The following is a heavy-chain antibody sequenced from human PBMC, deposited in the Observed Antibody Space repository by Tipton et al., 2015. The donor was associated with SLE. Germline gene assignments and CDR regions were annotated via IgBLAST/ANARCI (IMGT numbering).Heavy chain of an antibody. CDR2: IYHSGSS. Sequence: TLSLTCTVSGGSISSGDYSWTWIRQPPGKGLEWIGYIYHSGSSSYNASLKSRVTISQDTSKNQFSLKLISVTAADTAVYYCTRGDPEGYFDFWGQGTLVTVSS. J-gene: IGHJ4*02. CDR1: GGSISSGDYS. V-gene: IGHV4-30-4*01. CDR3: TRGDPEGYFDF.